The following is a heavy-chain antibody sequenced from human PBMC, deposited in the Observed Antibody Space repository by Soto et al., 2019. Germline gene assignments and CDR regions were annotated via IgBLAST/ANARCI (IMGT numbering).Heavy chain of an antibody. D-gene: IGHD4-17*01. Sequence: QLQLQESGPGLVKPSETLSLTCTVSGGSIISTTYYWGWIRQPPGKGLEWIGSMYYSGSTNYNPSLKSRVSRSVDTSKNQFSLKLSSVTAADTAVYYCASENGDYTYDYWGQGTLVTVSS. J-gene: IGHJ4*02. CDR3: ASENGDYTYDY. CDR2: MYYSGST. CDR1: GGSIISTTYY. V-gene: IGHV4-39*01.